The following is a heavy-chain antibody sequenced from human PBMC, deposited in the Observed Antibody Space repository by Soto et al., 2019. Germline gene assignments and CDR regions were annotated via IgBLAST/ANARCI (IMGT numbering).Heavy chain of an antibody. V-gene: IGHV4-34*01. Sequence: SETLSLTCAVYGGSFSGYYWSWIRQPPGKGLEWIGEINHSGSTNYNPSLKSRVTTSVDTSKNQFSLKPSSVTAADTAVYYCARGWISWQWLRYYYYYGMDVWGQGTTVTVSS. J-gene: IGHJ6*02. D-gene: IGHD6-19*01. CDR1: GGSFSGYY. CDR3: ARGWISWQWLRYYYYYGMDV. CDR2: INHSGST.